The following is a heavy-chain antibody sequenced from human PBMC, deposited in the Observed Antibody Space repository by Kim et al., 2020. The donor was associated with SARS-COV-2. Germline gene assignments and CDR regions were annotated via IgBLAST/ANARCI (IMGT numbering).Heavy chain of an antibody. D-gene: IGHD6-19*01. CDR3: ARDPGYSSGWYYYYYGM. CDR1: GFNFRSYA. Sequence: GGSLRLSCAASGFNFRSYAMHWVRQAPGKGLEWVAVISHDRSNKNYADSVKGRFTISRDNSKNTLYLQMNSLRAEDTAVYYCARDPGYSSGWYYYYYGM. CDR2: ISHDRSNK. J-gene: IGHJ6*01. V-gene: IGHV3-30*04.